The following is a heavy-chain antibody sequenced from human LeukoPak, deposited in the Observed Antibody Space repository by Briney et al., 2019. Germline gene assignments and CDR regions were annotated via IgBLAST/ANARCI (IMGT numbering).Heavy chain of an antibody. D-gene: IGHD3-10*01. J-gene: IGHJ5*02. Sequence: SETLSLTCTVSGGSISSNSYHWGWIRQPPGKGLEWIGSIYYSGSTYYDPSLKSRVTISVDTSKNQFSLKLSSVTAADTAVYYCAGSYYYGSGSYPHTPSWGQGTLVTVSS. CDR1: GGSISSNSYH. V-gene: IGHV4-39*01. CDR2: IYYSGST. CDR3: AGSYYYGSGSYPHTPS.